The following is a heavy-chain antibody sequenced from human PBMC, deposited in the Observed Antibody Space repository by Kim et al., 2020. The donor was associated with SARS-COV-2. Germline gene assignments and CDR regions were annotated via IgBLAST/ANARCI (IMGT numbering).Heavy chain of an antibody. CDR2: INTNTGNP. D-gene: IGHD7-27*01. V-gene: IGHV7-4-1*02. CDR3: ARAAWGLNYYYYYHMDV. Sequence: ASVKVSCKASGYTFTSYAMNWVRQAPGQGLEWMGWINTNTGNPTYAQGFTGRFVFPLDTSVSTAYLQISSLKAEDTAVYYCARAAWGLNYYYYYHMDVWGKGTAVTVSS. CDR1: GYTFTSYA. J-gene: IGHJ6*03.